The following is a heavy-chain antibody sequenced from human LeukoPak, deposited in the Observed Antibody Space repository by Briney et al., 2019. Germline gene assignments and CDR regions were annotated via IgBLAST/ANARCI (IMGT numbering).Heavy chain of an antibody. D-gene: IGHD3-3*01. V-gene: IGHV1-69*05. Sequence: VASVKVSCKASGGTFSSYAISWERQAPGQGLEWMGGIILIFGTANYAQQCQGRVTITTDESTSTAYMELRSLRSEDTAVYYCSLIPGICWSGYYTNYYYMDVWGKGTTVTVSS. CDR2: IILIFGTA. CDR1: GGTFSSYA. CDR3: SLIPGICWSGYYTNYYYMDV. J-gene: IGHJ6*03.